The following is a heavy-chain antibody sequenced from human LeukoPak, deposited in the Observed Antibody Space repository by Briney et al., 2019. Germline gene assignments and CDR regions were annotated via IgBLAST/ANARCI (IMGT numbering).Heavy chain of an antibody. D-gene: IGHD1-7*01. J-gene: IGHJ4*02. CDR1: GLTFSNYA. Sequence: GRSLRLSCAASGLTFSNYAMNWVRQASGKGLEWVAVISYDGNKKYYADSVKGRFTISRDNSRNTLYLQMNSLRAEDTAVYYCARWKSLKGTFDYWGRGTLVTVSS. CDR3: ARWKSLKGTFDY. CDR2: ISYDGNKK. V-gene: IGHV3-30*04.